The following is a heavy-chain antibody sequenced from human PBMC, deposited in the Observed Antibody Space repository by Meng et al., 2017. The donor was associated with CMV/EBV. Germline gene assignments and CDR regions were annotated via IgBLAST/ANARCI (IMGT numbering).Heavy chain of an antibody. CDR2: IYPGDSDT. V-gene: IGHV5-51*01. J-gene: IGHJ4*02. D-gene: IGHD1-1*01. Sequence: KVSRKGSGYSFTSYWIGWVRQMPGKGLEWMGIIYPGDSDTRDSPSFQGQVTISADKSISTAYLQWSSLKASDTAMYYCARLLDDGNYFDYWGQGTLVTVSS. CDR1: GYSFTSYW. CDR3: ARLLDDGNYFDY.